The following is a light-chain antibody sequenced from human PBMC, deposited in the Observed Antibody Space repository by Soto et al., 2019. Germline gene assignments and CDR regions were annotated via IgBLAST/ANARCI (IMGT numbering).Light chain of an antibody. CDR2: DAS. V-gene: IGKV1-5*01. J-gene: IGKJ1*01. Sequence: DIPMTQSPSTLSASVGDRVTITCRASQSISTWLAWYQQKPGKAPNVLIYDASRLESGVPSRFSGSGSGTEFTLTISSLQPADFATYYCQQYNSYSWTFGQGTKVEIK. CDR3: QQYNSYSWT. CDR1: QSISTW.